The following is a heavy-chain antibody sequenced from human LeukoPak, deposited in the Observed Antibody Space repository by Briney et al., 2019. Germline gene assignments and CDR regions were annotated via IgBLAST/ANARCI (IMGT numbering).Heavy chain of an antibody. V-gene: IGHV3-23*01. CDR2: ISGDGGNT. Sequence: GGSLRLSCAASGFTFSNSAMSWVRQAPGKGLEWVSTISGDGGNTHYADSVKGRFTISRDNSKNTLYLQMNSLRAEDTAVYYCTKDVGVIMFDYWGQGTLVTVSS. CDR3: TKDVGVIMFDY. J-gene: IGHJ4*02. CDR1: GFTFSNSA. D-gene: IGHD3-10*01.